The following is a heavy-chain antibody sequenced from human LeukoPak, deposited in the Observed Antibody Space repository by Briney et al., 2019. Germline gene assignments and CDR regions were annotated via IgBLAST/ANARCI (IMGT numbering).Heavy chain of an antibody. J-gene: IGHJ4*02. D-gene: IGHD2-2*01. CDR3: AAFATSSPQWANFDF. Sequence: KTRRSLRLSCAVSGFTFSGDGINWGRQAPSKGRGLVSFISSSYNYIHYADYEKRRFTISRDNAKSSLYLQVTRLRAADTAVYSCAAFATSSPQWANFDFWGQGTLVTVSS. CDR1: GFTFSGDG. V-gene: IGHV3-21*01. CDR2: ISSSYNYI.